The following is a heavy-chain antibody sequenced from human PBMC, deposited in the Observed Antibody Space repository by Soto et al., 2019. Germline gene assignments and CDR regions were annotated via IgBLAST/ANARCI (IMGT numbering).Heavy chain of an antibody. CDR1: GGSISSGDYS. D-gene: IGHD3-22*01. Sequence: SETLSLTCAVSGGSISSGDYSWSWIRQPPGKGLEWIGYIYHSGSTYYNPSLKSRVTISVDRSKNQFSLKLSSVTAADTAVYYCARVGNYDSSGYYHDAFDIWGQGTMVT. CDR3: ARVGNYDSSGYYHDAFDI. V-gene: IGHV4-30-2*01. J-gene: IGHJ3*02. CDR2: IYHSGST.